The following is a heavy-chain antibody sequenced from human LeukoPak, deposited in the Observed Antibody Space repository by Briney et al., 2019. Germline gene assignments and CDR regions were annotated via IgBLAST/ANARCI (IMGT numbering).Heavy chain of an antibody. Sequence: SGGSLRLSCAASGFTFSNARMSCGRQAPGKGVGWVGRIKSKTDGGTTDYAAPVKGRFTMSRDDSKDTLYLQMNSLKTDDTAVYYCATVGYGSGSNVFGDYFDYWGQGTLVSVSS. D-gene: IGHD3-10*01. V-gene: IGHV3-15*01. J-gene: IGHJ4*02. CDR2: IKSKTDGGTT. CDR1: GFTFSNAR. CDR3: ATVGYGSGSNVFGDYFDY.